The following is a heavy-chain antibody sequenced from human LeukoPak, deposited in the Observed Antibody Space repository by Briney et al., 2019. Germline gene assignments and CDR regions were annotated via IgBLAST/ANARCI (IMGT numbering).Heavy chain of an antibody. J-gene: IGHJ6*02. CDR3: ARIGEYCSSTSCYPHYYYYGMDV. V-gene: IGHV1-69*13. CDR1: GGTFSSYA. Sequence: RASVKVSCKASGGTFSSYAISWVRQAPGRGLEWMGGIISIFGTANYAQKFQGRVTITADESTSSAYMELSSLRSEDTAVYYCARIGEYCSSTSCYPHYYYYGMDVWGQGTTVTVSS. CDR2: IISIFGTA. D-gene: IGHD2-2*01.